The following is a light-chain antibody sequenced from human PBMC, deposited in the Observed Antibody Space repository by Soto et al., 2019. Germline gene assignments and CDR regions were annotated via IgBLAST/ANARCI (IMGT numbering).Light chain of an antibody. CDR2: AAS. Sequence: DIQMTQSPSSLSASVGDRVTITCRASQSISSYLNRYQQKPGKAPKLLIYAASSLQSGVPSRFSGGGSGTDFTLTISSLQPEDFANYYCQHSYSTPTFGGGTKVEIK. J-gene: IGKJ4*01. CDR3: QHSYSTPT. V-gene: IGKV1-39*01. CDR1: QSISSY.